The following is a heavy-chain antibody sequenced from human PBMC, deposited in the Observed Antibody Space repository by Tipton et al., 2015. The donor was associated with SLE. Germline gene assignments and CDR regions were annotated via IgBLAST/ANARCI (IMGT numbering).Heavy chain of an antibody. CDR1: GLTFSSYG. CDR2: IRYDGSNS. Sequence: QLVQSGGGVVQPGGSLRLSCAASGLTFSSYGMHWVRQAPGKGLEWVAFIRYDGSNSYYADSVKGRFTISRDNSKNTLSLQMNTLRTEDTAVYYCAAPGGYSGYDWDLDYWGQGTLVTVSS. V-gene: IGHV3-30*02. D-gene: IGHD5-12*01. CDR3: AAPGGYSGYDWDLDY. J-gene: IGHJ4*02.